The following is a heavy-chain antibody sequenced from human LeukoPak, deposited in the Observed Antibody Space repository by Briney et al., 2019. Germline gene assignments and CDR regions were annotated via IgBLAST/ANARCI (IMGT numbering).Heavy chain of an antibody. J-gene: IGHJ6*03. V-gene: IGHV3-43*01. CDR1: GFTFDDYT. D-gene: IGHD3-3*01. CDR3: ADNKSGRNYYYYMDV. CDR2: ISWDAGST. Sequence: GGSLRLSCAASGFTFDDYTMHWVRQAPGKGLEWVSVISWDAGSTVYADSVKGRFTISRDSAKNSLYLQMNSLRAEDTAVYYCADNKSGRNYYYYMDVWGKGTTVTISS.